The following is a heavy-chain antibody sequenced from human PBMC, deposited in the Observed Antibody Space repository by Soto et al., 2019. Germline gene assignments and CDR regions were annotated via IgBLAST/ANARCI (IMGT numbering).Heavy chain of an antibody. J-gene: IGHJ4*02. CDR3: AKDYGSGGSFDY. D-gene: IGHD2-15*01. CDR2: ISGSGGST. V-gene: IGHV3-23*01. Sequence: EVQLLESGGGLVQPGGSLRLSCAASGFTFSSYAMSWVRQAPGKGLEWVSAISGSGGSTYYADSVKGRFTISRNNSKNTLYLQMNSLRAEDTAVYYCAKDYGSGGSFDYWGQGTLVTVSS. CDR1: GFTFSSYA.